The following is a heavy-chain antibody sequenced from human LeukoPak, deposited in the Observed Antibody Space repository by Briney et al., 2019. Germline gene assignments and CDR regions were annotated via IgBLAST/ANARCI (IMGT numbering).Heavy chain of an antibody. Sequence: PGGSLRLSCAASGFTFSSYGMHWVRQAPGKGLEWVAVIWYDGSNKYYADSVKGRFTISRDNSKNTLYLQMNSLRAEDTAVYYCARSLLFLEWTIDYWGQGTLVTVSS. CDR2: IWYDGSNK. CDR1: GFTFSSYG. V-gene: IGHV3-33*01. D-gene: IGHD3-3*01. CDR3: ARSLLFLEWTIDY. J-gene: IGHJ4*02.